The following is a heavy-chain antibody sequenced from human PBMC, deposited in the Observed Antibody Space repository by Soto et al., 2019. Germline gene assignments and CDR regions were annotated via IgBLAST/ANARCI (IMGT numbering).Heavy chain of an antibody. D-gene: IGHD5-12*01. CDR3: ARGGTIAVTTIGDY. Sequence: ESGGGLVQPGGSLRLSCAASGFNFRSYNMNWVRQAPGKGLDWLSYISSSSSTIYYADSVKGRFTISRDNAKNSLYLQMNSLTDDDTAMYYCARGGTIAVTTIGDYWGQGTLVTVSS. CDR2: ISSSSSTI. J-gene: IGHJ4*01. V-gene: IGHV3-48*02. CDR1: GFNFRSYN.